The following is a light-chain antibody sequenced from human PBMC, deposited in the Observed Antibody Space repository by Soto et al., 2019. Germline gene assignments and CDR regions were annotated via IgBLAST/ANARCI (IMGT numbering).Light chain of an antibody. J-gene: IGKJ5*01. CDR2: GAS. V-gene: IGKV3-20*01. CDR1: QSVSSSS. Sequence: EIVLTQYPGTLSLSPGERATLSCRASQSVSSSSLAWYQQKPGQAPRLLIYGASTRATGIPDRFSGSGSGTDFTLTIRRLEPEDFAVYYCQQYGSSPAFGQGTRLDIK. CDR3: QQYGSSPA.